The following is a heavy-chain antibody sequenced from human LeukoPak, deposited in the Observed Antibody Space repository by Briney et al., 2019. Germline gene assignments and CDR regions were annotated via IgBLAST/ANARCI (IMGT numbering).Heavy chain of an antibody. CDR2: IYYSGST. V-gene: IGHV4-39*07. CDR1: GGSISSSSYY. Sequence: SETLSLTCTVSGGSISSSSYYWGWIRQPPGKGLEWIGSIYYSGSTYYNPSPKSRVTISVDTSKNQFSLKLSSVTAADTAVYYCARVPLGGNWFDPWGQGTLVTVSS. J-gene: IGHJ5*02. D-gene: IGHD3-16*01. CDR3: ARVPLGGNWFDP.